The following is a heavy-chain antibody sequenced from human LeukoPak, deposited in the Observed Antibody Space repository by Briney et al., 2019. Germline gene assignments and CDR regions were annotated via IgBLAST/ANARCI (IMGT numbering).Heavy chain of an antibody. CDR3: AKNYGGNSHFDY. J-gene: IGHJ4*02. Sequence: GGSLRLSCAASGFTFSRYWMSWVRQAPGKGLEWVSSISVTGDSTYYADSVKGRFTISRDNSRNTLYLQMNSLRAEHTAVYYCAKNYGGNSHFDYWGQGTLVTVSS. V-gene: IGHV3-23*01. CDR2: ISVTGDST. D-gene: IGHD4-23*01. CDR1: GFTFSRYW.